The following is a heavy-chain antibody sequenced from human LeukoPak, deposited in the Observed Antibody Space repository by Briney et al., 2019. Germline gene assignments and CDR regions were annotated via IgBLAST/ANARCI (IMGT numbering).Heavy chain of an antibody. CDR2: ISGNGGGT. CDR1: GLTFSSYA. D-gene: IGHD6-13*01. V-gene: IGHV3-23*01. Sequence: GGSLRLSCAASGLTFSSYAMSWVRQAPGKGLEWVSGISGNGGGTYYADSVKGRFTISRDNSKNTLYLQMNSLRAEDTAVYYCAKYSSSSNYYYGMDVWGQGTTVTVSS. J-gene: IGHJ6*02. CDR3: AKYSSSSNYYYGMDV.